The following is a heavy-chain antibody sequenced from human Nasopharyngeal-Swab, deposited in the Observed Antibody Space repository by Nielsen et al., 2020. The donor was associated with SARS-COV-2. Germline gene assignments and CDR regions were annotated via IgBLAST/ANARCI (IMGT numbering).Heavy chain of an antibody. CDR1: GFTLSSYW. CDR2: INSDGSST. J-gene: IGHJ6*02. CDR3: ARVCYGMDV. V-gene: IGHV3-74*01. Sequence: GGSMRLSWEAYGFTLSSYWLHWVRKAPGKGLVWVSRINSDGSSTSYADSVKGRFTISRDNAKNTLYLQMNSLRAEDTAVYYCARVCYGMDVWGQGTTVTVSS.